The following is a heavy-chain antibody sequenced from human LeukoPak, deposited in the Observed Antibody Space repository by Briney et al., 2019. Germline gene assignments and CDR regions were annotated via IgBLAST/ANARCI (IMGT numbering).Heavy chain of an antibody. CDR1: GFTFSSYA. V-gene: IGHV3-23*01. D-gene: IGHD2-21*02. Sequence: GGSLRLSCAASGFTFSSYAMSWVRQAPGKGLEWVSAISGSGGSTYYADSVKGRFTISRDNSKNTLYLQMNSLRAEDTAVYYCAKDRVVVTAIPWFDPWGQGTLVTVSS. CDR2: ISGSGGST. CDR3: AKDRVVVTAIPWFDP. J-gene: IGHJ5*02.